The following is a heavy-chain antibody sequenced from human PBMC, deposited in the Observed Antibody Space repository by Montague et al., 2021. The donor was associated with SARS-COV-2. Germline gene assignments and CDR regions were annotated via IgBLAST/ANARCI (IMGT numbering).Heavy chain of an antibody. CDR3: APYYDILTGYYIDAFDI. CDR2: FYYRGSN. D-gene: IGHD3-9*01. CDR1: GGSISSSSYY. J-gene: IGHJ3*02. Sequence: SETLSLTCTVSGGSISSSSYYWGWIRQPPGKGLEWIGSFYYRGSNYYNPSLKSRVTISVDTSKNQFSLTLSSVAAADSAEYYWAPYYDILTGYYIDAFDIWGQGTLVTVSS. V-gene: IGHV4-39*01.